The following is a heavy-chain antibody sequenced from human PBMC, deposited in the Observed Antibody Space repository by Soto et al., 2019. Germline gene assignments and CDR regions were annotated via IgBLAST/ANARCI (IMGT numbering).Heavy chain of an antibody. CDR1: GFTFSSYA. J-gene: IGHJ5*02. Sequence: EVQLVESGGGLVQPGGSLRLSCAASGFTFSSYAMHWVRQAPGKWLEWVSYISSSGSIFYYADSVKGRFTISRDNAKNARSLQMNSLRAEDTAVYYCARALGANHWGQGTLVTVSS. CDR2: ISSSGSIF. V-gene: IGHV3-48*03. CDR3: ARALGANH.